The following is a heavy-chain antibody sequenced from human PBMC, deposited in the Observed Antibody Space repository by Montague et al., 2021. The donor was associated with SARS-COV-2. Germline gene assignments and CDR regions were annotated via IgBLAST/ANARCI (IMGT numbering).Heavy chain of an antibody. CDR3: ARDSGYYDSSGYSYDAFDI. CDR2: IYHTGST. V-gene: IGHV4-31*03. J-gene: IGHJ3*02. Sequence: TLSLTCTVSGGSISSGGCNWSWIRQHPGKGLEWIGYIYHTGSTHYXPSLKSRVTISKETSKNHFSLNLNSVTAADSAVYYCARDSGYYDSSGYSYDAFDIWGQGTKVTVSS. CDR1: GGSISSGGCN. D-gene: IGHD3-22*01.